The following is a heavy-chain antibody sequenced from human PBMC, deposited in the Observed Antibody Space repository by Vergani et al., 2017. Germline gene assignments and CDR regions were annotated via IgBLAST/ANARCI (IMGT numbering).Heavy chain of an antibody. Sequence: QVQLQQWGAGLLKPSETLSLTCAVYGGSFSGYYWSWIRQPPGKGLEWIGEINHSGSTNYNPSLKSRVTISVDTSNNQFSLTLSSVTAADTAVYYCSRIPRVLRYFDWSSLSSIRHYYYGMDVWGQWTTATVSS. V-gene: IGHV4-34*01. CDR2: INHSGST. CDR3: SRIPRVLRYFDWSSLSSIRHYYYGMDV. D-gene: IGHD3-9*01. CDR1: GGSFSGYY. J-gene: IGHJ6*02.